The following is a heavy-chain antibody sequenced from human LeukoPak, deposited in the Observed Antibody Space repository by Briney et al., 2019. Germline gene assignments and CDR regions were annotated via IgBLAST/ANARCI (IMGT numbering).Heavy chain of an antibody. Sequence: PGGSLRLSCAASGFTLSSYAMSWVRQAPGKGLEWVSTIGGSGGSTYHADSVKGRFTISRDNSKNTLYLQMNSLRAEDTAVYFCAREVGAYDYWGQGTLVTVSS. CDR1: GFTLSSYA. V-gene: IGHV3-23*01. J-gene: IGHJ4*02. CDR2: IGGSGGST. CDR3: AREVGAYDY. D-gene: IGHD1-26*01.